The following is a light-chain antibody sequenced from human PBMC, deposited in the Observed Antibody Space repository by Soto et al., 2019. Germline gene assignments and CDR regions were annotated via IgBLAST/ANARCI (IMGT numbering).Light chain of an antibody. CDR1: SSNIGAGFD. CDR3: QSYDSSLNVVV. J-gene: IGLJ2*01. CDR2: DNN. V-gene: IGLV1-40*01. Sequence: QSVLTQPPSVSGAPGQRVTISCTGSSSNIGAGFDVHWYHQLPGTAPKLLIYDNNNRPSGVPDRFSGSKSGTSASLAITGLQAEDEADYYCQSYDSSLNVVVFGGGTKLTDL.